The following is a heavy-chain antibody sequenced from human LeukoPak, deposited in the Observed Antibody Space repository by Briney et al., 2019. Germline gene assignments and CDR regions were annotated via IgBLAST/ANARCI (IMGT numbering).Heavy chain of an antibody. CDR3: ARAGPTGALDDNWFDP. J-gene: IGHJ5*02. Sequence: SETLSLTCTVSGGSIRRSYWSWIRQPPGRGLEWIGYFYLSGSNYNPSLKSRVTMSLDTSKNQFSLRLSPVTAADTAVYYCARAGPTGALDDNWFDPWGQRTLVTVSS. CDR1: GGSIRRSY. V-gene: IGHV4-4*09. CDR2: FYLSGS. D-gene: IGHD4-11*01.